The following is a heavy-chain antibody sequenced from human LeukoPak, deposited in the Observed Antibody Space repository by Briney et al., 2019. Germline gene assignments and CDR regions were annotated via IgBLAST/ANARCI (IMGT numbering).Heavy chain of an antibody. Sequence: ASVKVSCKASGDTFTDFAISWLRQAPGQGLEWMGRIVPILDIANYAQKFQGRVTITADKSTSTAYMELSSLRSEDTAVYYCAKTANNFNPWGQGTLVTVSS. CDR3: AKTANNFNP. CDR2: IVPILDIA. V-gene: IGHV1-69*04. J-gene: IGHJ5*02. CDR1: GDTFTDFA. D-gene: IGHD2-21*02.